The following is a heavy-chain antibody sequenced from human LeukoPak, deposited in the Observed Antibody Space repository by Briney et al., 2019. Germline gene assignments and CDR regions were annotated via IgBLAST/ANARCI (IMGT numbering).Heavy chain of an antibody. Sequence: GGSLRLSCAASGFTFNTFWMSWVRQTPGKGLEWVANIKEDGTKKYYVDSVKGRFTISRNNAENSLYLQMNSLRAEDTAVYYCARDAAGYDPWGQGTLVTVSS. CDR2: IKEDGTKK. D-gene: IGHD6-13*01. CDR1: GFTFNTFW. V-gene: IGHV3-7*01. CDR3: ARDAAGYDP. J-gene: IGHJ5*02.